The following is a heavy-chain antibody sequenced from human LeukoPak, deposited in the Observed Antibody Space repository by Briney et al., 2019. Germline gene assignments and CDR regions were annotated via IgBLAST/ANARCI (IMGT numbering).Heavy chain of an antibody. CDR1: GFTFSSYA. Sequence: GGSLRLSCAAPGFTFSSYAMSWVRQAPGKGLEWVSAISGSGGSTYYADSVKGRFTISRDNSKNTLYLQMNSLRAEDTAVYYCAKGGYVWGSYDLSWFDPWGQGTLVTVSS. V-gene: IGHV3-23*01. CDR3: AKGGYVWGSYDLSWFDP. D-gene: IGHD3-16*01. CDR2: ISGSGGST. J-gene: IGHJ5*02.